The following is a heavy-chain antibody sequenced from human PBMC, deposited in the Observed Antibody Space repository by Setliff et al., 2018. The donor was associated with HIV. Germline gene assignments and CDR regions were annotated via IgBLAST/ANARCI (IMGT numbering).Heavy chain of an antibody. Sequence: GESLKISCKGFGYSFSDNWIGWVRQMPGKGLEWMGIIYPGDSTIRYGPSFQGQVTISADRSITTAYLQWSSLTTSDTATYYCIRRRRAPGTADLESYWGQGTLVTVSS. CDR1: GYSFSDNW. CDR2: IYPGDSTI. D-gene: IGHD2-21*02. CDR3: IRRRRAPGTADLESY. J-gene: IGHJ4*02. V-gene: IGHV5-51*01.